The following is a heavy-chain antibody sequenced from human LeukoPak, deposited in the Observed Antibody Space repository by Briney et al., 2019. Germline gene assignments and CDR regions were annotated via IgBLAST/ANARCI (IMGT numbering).Heavy chain of an antibody. J-gene: IGHJ4*02. V-gene: IGHV3-7*01. CDR2: IKQDGTEK. CDR1: GFTFTTYW. D-gene: IGHD1-26*01. Sequence: PGGSLRLSCAASGFTFTTYWLGWVRQPPGKGLEWVANIKQDGTEKYYVDSVKGRFTISRDNAKNSLYLQMNSLREEDTALYYCAKSSDNSRYYLFSLDHWGQGTLVTVSS. CDR3: AKSSDNSRYYLFSLDH.